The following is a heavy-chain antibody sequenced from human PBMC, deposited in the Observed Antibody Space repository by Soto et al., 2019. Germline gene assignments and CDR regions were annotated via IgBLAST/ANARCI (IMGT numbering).Heavy chain of an antibody. CDR2: ISYDGGDK. D-gene: IGHD6-13*01. Sequence: AGGSLRLSCAASGVTFNNFAMHWVRQAPGKGLEWVAVISYDGGDKYYADSVKGRFTISRDNSKNTLYLQMNGLRAEDTAVYYCARDLSTGAADYYFDYWGQGALVTVSS. CDR3: ARDLSTGAADYYFDY. J-gene: IGHJ4*02. V-gene: IGHV3-30*03. CDR1: GVTFNNFA.